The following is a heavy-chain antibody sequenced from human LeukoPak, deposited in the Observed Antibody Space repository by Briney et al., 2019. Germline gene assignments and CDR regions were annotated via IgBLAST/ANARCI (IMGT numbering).Heavy chain of an antibody. CDR3: AHTAAAGSSTTFDY. CDR1: GFTFSSYG. V-gene: IGHV3-30*02. CDR2: IRYDGSNK. Sequence: GGSLRLSCAASGFTFSSYGMHWVRQAPGKGLEWVAFIRYDGSNKYYADSVKGRFTISRDNSKNTLYLQMNSLRAEDTAVYYCAHTAAAGSSTTFDYWGQGTLVTVSS. D-gene: IGHD6-13*01. J-gene: IGHJ4*02.